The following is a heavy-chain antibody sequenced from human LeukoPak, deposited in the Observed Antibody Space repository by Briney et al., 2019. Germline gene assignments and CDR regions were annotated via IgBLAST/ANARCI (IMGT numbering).Heavy chain of an antibody. CDR2: ISAYNGNT. J-gene: IGHJ3*02. V-gene: IGHV1-18*01. CDR1: GYTFTSYG. Sequence: ASVKVSCKASGYTFTSYGISWVRQAPGQGLEWMGWISAYNGNTNYAQKLQGRVTMTTDTSTSTAYMELRSLRSDDTAVYYCARDHPLWSMCCFRDAFDIWGQGTTVTVSS. CDR3: ARDHPLWSMCCFRDAFDI. D-gene: IGHD2-15*01.